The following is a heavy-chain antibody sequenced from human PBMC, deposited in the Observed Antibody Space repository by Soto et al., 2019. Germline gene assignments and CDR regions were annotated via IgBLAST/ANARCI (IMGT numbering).Heavy chain of an antibody. V-gene: IGHV3-48*03. Sequence: EVQLVESGGALVQPGGSLRLSCAASGFIFSNYEMSWVRQAPGKGLEWVSYIDHSGTTIYYADSVKGRFTISRDNAKNSLFLQMNSLRVEDTAVYYCARGHIVATFLDYWGQGTLVTVSS. CDR3: ARGHIVATFLDY. CDR1: GFIFSNYE. CDR2: IDHSGTTI. J-gene: IGHJ4*02. D-gene: IGHD5-12*01.